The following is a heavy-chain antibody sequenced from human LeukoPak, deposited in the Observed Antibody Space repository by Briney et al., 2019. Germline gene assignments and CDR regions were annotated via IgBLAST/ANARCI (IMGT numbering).Heavy chain of an antibody. D-gene: IGHD3-10*01. Sequence: SETLSLTCTVSGGSISSGDYYWSWIRQPPRKGLEWIGSIYYSGSTDYNPSLKSRVTISVDTSKNLFSLKLSSVTAADTAVYYCARADGSGSYYNWFDPWGQGTLVTVSS. CDR2: IYYSGST. CDR1: GGSISSGDYY. J-gene: IGHJ5*02. CDR3: ARADGSGSYYNWFDP. V-gene: IGHV4-30-4*01.